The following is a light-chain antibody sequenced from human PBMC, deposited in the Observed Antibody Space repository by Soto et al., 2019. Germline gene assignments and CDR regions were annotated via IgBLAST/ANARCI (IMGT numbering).Light chain of an antibody. CDR2: GTS. CDR1: QSVSSSY. J-gene: IGKJ4*01. CDR3: QQYGSSALT. Sequence: EIVLTQSPGTLSLSPGERATLSCRASQSVSSSYLVWYQQRPGQPPRLLIYGTSNRAAGIPDRFTGTGSGTDFTLTIYRLEPEDSAVYYCQQYGSSALTXGGGTKV. V-gene: IGKV3-20*01.